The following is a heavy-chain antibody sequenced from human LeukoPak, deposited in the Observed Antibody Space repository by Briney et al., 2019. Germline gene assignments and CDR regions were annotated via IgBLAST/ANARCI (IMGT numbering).Heavy chain of an antibody. CDR1: GLTVSSDY. CDR2: IYSGGTT. D-gene: IGHD3-9*01. Sequence: GGSLRLSCAASGLTVSSDYMSWVRQAPGKGLEWVSVIYSGGTTYYADSVKGRFTISRDNSKNTLFLQMNSLRAEDTAVYYCARDLETDISDAFDIWGQGAMVPVSS. CDR3: ARDLETDISDAFDI. V-gene: IGHV3-66*01. J-gene: IGHJ3*02.